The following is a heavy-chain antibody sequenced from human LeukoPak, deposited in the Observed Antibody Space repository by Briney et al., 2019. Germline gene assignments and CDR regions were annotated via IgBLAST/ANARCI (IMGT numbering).Heavy chain of an antibody. J-gene: IGHJ5*02. V-gene: IGHV1-8*01. D-gene: IGHD1-26*01. Sequence: ASVKVSCKASGYTFTSYEINWVRQATGQGLEWMGWMNPNSGNTDYEQKFQGRVTFTRDTSISTAYMELYSLPSDDTAVYYCARGGGRHGRDWFDPWGQGTLVTVSS. CDR1: GYTFTSYE. CDR3: ARGGGRHGRDWFDP. CDR2: MNPNSGNT.